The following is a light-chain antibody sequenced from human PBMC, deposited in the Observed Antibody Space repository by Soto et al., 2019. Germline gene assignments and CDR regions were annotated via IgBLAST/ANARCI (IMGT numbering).Light chain of an antibody. J-gene: IGLJ2*01. CDR2: SDN. CDR1: SSNIGTNT. V-gene: IGLV1-44*01. CDR3: AAWDDSLNGPV. Sequence: QSVLTQPPSASGTPGQRVTISCSGGSSNIGTNTVNWYQQLPGTAPKIFIYSDNQRPSGVPDRVSGSRSGTSASLAISGLQSEDEADYYCAAWDDSLNGPVFGGGTKVTVL.